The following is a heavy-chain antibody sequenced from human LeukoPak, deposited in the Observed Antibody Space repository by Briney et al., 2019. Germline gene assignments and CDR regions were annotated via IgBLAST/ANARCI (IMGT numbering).Heavy chain of an antibody. Sequence: GGSLRLSCEASGFTFSNCAMNWVRQAPGKGLEWVSGISGSGHSTYYADSVKGRFTISRDKPKNTLYLQMSSLRAEDTALYYCAKDRGTGEEFDYWGQGTLVTVSS. V-gene: IGHV3-23*01. CDR2: ISGSGHST. J-gene: IGHJ4*02. D-gene: IGHD7-27*01. CDR3: AKDRGTGEEFDY. CDR1: GFTFSNCA.